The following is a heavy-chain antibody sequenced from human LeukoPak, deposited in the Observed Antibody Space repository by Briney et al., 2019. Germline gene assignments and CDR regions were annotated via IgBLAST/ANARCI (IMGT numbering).Heavy chain of an antibody. J-gene: IGHJ6*03. Sequence: PSETLSLTCTVSGASISSSSYYWGWIRQAPGKGLEWIGTIYYTGSTYYNPSLKSRVTISVDTSKNQFSLKLSSVTAADTAVYYCARGPRDQRYCSSTSCYWYYYMDVWGKGTTVTVSS. CDR2: IYYTGST. D-gene: IGHD2-2*01. CDR1: GASISSSSYY. V-gene: IGHV4-39*01. CDR3: ARGPRDQRYCSSTSCYWYYYMDV.